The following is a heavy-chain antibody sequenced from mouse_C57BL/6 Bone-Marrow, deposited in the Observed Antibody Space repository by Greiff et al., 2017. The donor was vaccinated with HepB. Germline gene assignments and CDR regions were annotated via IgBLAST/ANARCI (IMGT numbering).Heavy chain of an antibody. CDR1: GYTFTSYW. CDR2: IHPNSGST. CDR3: ARSRWLPYYAMDY. D-gene: IGHD2-3*01. J-gene: IGHJ4*01. V-gene: IGHV1-64*01. Sequence: QVQLQQSGAELVKPGASVKLSCKASGYTFTSYWMHWVKQRPGQGLEWIGMIHPNSGSTNYNEKFKSKATLTVDKSSSTAYMQLSSLTSEDSAVYYCARSRWLPYYAMDYWGQGTSVTVSS.